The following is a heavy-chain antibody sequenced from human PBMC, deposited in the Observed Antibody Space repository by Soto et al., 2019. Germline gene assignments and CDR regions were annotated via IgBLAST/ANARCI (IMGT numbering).Heavy chain of an antibody. V-gene: IGHV1-3*01. CDR3: ARSGSCTSTACYGGFDI. CDR1: GYTFTNYA. Sequence: QVQLVQSGAEVKKPGASVKVLCETSGYTFTNYAIHWVRQAPGQRLEWMGWINAGDGNTKYSQKFQDRVTITRDTIAGTAYLELSSLRSEAATVYYCARSGSCTSTACYGGFDIWGQGTMVTVSS. CDR2: INAGDGNT. D-gene: IGHD2-2*01. J-gene: IGHJ3*02.